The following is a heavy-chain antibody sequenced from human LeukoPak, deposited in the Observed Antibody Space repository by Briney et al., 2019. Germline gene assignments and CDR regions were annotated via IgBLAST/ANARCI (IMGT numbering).Heavy chain of an antibody. CDR1: GSISGYY. D-gene: IGHD2-2*01. CDR3: ARQKCTSTSCLTKNAFVI. Sequence: SETLSLTCTILGSISGYYWSWIRQPPGKELEWIGYIYTSGSTNYNHSLESRVTISADTSKNQFSLDLRSVTAADTAVYYCARQKCTSTSCLTKNAFVIWGQGTMVTVSS. J-gene: IGHJ3*02. CDR2: IYTSGST. V-gene: IGHV4-4*09.